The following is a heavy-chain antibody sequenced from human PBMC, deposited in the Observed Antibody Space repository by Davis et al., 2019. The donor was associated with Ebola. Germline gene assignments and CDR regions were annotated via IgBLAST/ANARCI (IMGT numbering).Heavy chain of an antibody. V-gene: IGHV3-7*01. J-gene: IGHJ5*02. CDR3: AALRFLEWLSPPEGWFDP. CDR2: IKPDGSEK. Sequence: GGSLRLSCAASGFTFSSYWMSWVRQAPGKGLEWVANIKPDGSEKYYVDSVKGRFTISRDNAKNSLYLQMNSLRAEDTAVYYCAALRFLEWLSPPEGWFDPWGQGTLVTVSS. CDR1: GFTFSSYW. D-gene: IGHD3-3*01.